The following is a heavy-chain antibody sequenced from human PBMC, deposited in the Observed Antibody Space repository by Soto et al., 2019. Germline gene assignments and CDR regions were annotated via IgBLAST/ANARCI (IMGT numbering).Heavy chain of an antibody. CDR1: GGTFSSYA. CDR2: IVPIFGTA. Sequence: QVQLVQSGAEVKKPGSSVKVSCKASGGTFSSYAISWVRQAPGQGLEWMGGIVPIFGTANYAQKFQGRVTITADGSTSTEYMELSSLRSEDTAVYYCASMNGYCSGGSCYGRDDWGQGTLVTVSS. V-gene: IGHV1-69*12. CDR3: ASMNGYCSGGSCYGRDD. D-gene: IGHD2-15*01. J-gene: IGHJ4*02.